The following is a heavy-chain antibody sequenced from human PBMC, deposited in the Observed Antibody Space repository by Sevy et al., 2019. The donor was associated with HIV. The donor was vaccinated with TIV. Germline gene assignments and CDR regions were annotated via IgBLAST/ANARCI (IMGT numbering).Heavy chain of an antibody. CDR3: ARDDGSRGIDY. CDR1: GFTVTSNY. Sequence: GGSLRLSCAASGFTVTSNYMSWVRQAPGKGLEWVSVIYSGGSTYYAGSVKGRFTISRDNSKNMLYLQMNSLRAEDTAVYYCARDDGSRGIDYWGQGTLVTVSS. D-gene: IGHD6-13*01. V-gene: IGHV3-53*01. CDR2: IYSGGST. J-gene: IGHJ4*02.